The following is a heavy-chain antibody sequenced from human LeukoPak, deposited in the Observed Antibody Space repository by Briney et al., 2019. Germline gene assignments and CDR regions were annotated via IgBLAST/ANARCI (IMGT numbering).Heavy chain of an antibody. CDR1: GFTFSSYW. D-gene: IGHD4-17*01. Sequence: GGSLRLSCAASGFTFSSYWMHWVRQAPGKGLVWVSRVDHGGSGTVYADSVKGRFTISRNNARNTLYLQMNSLRAEDTAVYYCVREVSGDPWHNWFDPWGQGTLVTVSS. J-gene: IGHJ5*02. CDR2: VDHGGSGT. V-gene: IGHV3-74*03. CDR3: VREVSGDPWHNWFDP.